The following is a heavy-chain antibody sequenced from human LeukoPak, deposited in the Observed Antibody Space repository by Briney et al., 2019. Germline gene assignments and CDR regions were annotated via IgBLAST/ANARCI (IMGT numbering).Heavy chain of an antibody. Sequence: SETLSLTCTVSGGSISSYYWSWIRQPPGKGLEWIGYIYYSGSTNYNPSLKSRVTISVDTSKNQFSLKLSSVTAADTAVYYCARGYSRYDTWGQGTLVTVSS. D-gene: IGHD5-12*01. J-gene: IGHJ5*02. CDR2: IYYSGST. CDR3: ARGYSRYDT. V-gene: IGHV4-59*01. CDR1: GGSISSYY.